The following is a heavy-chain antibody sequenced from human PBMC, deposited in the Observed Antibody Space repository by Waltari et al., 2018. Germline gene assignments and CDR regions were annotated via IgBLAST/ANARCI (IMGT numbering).Heavy chain of an antibody. CDR2: IIPILGIA. CDR1: AGTFSTYA. Sequence: QVPLVQSGAEVKKPGSSVTVSFKDSAGTFSTYAISWVRHAPGQGVEWVGGIIPILGIANDAQKFQGGVTITADKSTSTAYMELGSLRSEDTAVYYCARDPHYCSSTSCYAPRDYWGQGTLVTVCS. D-gene: IGHD2-2*01. J-gene: IGHJ4*02. V-gene: IGHV1-69*10. CDR3: ARDPHYCSSTSCYAPRDY.